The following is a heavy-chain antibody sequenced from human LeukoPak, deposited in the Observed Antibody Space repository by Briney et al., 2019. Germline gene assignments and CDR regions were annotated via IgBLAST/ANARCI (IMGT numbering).Heavy chain of an antibody. J-gene: IGHJ4*02. CDR3: ARGGWSLDS. CDR2: IYYDGNT. D-gene: IGHD6-19*01. Sequence: SETLSLTCTVSGGSISSFYWTWIRHPPGKGLEWIGYIYYDGNTNYNPSLKSRVTISVDTSKNQFSLKLSSVTAEDTAVYHCARGGWSLDSWGQGTLVTVSS. CDR1: GGSISSFY. V-gene: IGHV4-59*01.